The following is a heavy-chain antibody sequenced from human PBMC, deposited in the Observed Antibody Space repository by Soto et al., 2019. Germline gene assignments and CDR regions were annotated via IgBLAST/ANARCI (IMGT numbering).Heavy chain of an antibody. V-gene: IGHV4-4*02. D-gene: IGHD1-26*01. CDR1: GGSISSSNW. CDR3: ARRYSGSYPWYYYYGMDV. CDR2: IYHSGST. Sequence: SSETLSLTCAVSGGSISSSNWWSWVRQPPGKGLEWIGEIYHSGSTNYNPSLKSRVTISVDKSKNQFSLKLSSVTAADTAVYYCARRYSGSYPWYYYYGMDVWGQGTTVTVSS. J-gene: IGHJ6*02.